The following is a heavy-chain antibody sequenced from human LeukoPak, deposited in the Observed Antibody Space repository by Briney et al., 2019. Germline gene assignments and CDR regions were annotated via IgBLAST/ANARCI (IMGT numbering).Heavy chain of an antibody. J-gene: IGHJ4*02. Sequence: GGSLRLSCAASGFSFSNYGMHWVRQAPGKGLEWVAFIRFDGTDEFYADSVKGRFTISRDNSQNTLYLQMNSLRAEDTAVYYCAKGSILGDYFDYWGQGTLVTVSS. CDR2: IRFDGTDE. CDR1: GFSFSNYG. V-gene: IGHV3-30*02. CDR3: AKGSILGDYFDY. D-gene: IGHD2-21*01.